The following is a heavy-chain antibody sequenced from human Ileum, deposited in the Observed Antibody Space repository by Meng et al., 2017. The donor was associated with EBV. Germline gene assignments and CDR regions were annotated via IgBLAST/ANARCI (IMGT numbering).Heavy chain of an antibody. CDR3: ASNGAFSLDH. V-gene: IGHV4-4*02. J-gene: IGHJ4*02. CDR2: IHHTRGP. CDR1: GDSISNEHW. Sequence: QGQLQESGPGSVGPWGTLSLTCSVSGDSISNEHWWSWVRQSPGKGLEWIGEIHHTRGPNYNPSLKSRVIISVDKSNNHFSLRLSAVTAADTAVYYCASNGAFSLDHWGQGTLVTVSS. D-gene: IGHD2-8*01.